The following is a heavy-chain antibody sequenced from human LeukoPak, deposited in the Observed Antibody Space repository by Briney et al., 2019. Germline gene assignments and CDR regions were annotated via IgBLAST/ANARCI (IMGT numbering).Heavy chain of an antibody. CDR2: INPSGGST. J-gene: IGHJ6*02. Sequence: ASVKVSCKASGYTSTSYYMHWVRQAPGQGLEWMGIINPSGGSTSYAQKFQGRVTMTRDTSTSTVYMELSSLRSEDTAVYYCARDGRLRWGTDYYYGMDVWGQGTTVTVSS. V-gene: IGHV1-46*01. CDR3: ARDGRLRWGTDYYYGMDV. CDR1: GYTSTSYY. D-gene: IGHD3-16*01.